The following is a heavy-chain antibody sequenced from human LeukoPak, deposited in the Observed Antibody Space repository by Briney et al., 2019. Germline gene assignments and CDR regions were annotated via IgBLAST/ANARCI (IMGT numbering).Heavy chain of an antibody. V-gene: IGHV3-7*01. CDR1: GFTFSSYW. Sequence: PGGSLRLSCAASGFTFSSYWMTWVRQAPGKGLEWVANIKQDGGVKYYVDSVKGRFTISRDNAKNSLYLQMDSRRVEDTDVYYCARGQGLASWGQGTLVTVSS. J-gene: IGHJ5*02. CDR3: ARGQGLAS. D-gene: IGHD6-19*01. CDR2: IKQDGGVK.